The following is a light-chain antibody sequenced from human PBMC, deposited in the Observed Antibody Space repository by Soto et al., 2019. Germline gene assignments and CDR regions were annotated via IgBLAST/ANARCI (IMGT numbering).Light chain of an antibody. V-gene: IGKV3-20*01. J-gene: IGKJ1*01. CDR3: QRYGRSQWT. Sequence: EIVLTQSPGTLSLSPGERATLSCRASQSVSSSYLAWYQQKPGQAPRLLIYGASSRATGIPDRFSASGSGTDFTLTINTLEPEDFAVYFCQRYGRSQWTFGQGTKVDNK. CDR2: GAS. CDR1: QSVSSSY.